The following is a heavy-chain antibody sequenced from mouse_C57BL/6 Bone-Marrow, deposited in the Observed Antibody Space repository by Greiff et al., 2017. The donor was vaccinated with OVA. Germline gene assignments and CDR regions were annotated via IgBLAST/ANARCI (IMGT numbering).Heavy chain of an antibody. J-gene: IGHJ4*01. CDR3: ARDGYYLYYAMDY. V-gene: IGHV7-3*01. Sequence: EVKLMESGGGLVQPGGSLSLSCAASGFTFTDYYMSWVRQPPGKALEWLGFIRNKANGYTTEYSASVKGRFTISRDNSQSILYLQMNALRAEDSATYYCARDGYYLYYAMDYWGQGTSVTVSS. D-gene: IGHD2-3*01. CDR1: GFTFTDYY. CDR2: IRNKANGYTT.